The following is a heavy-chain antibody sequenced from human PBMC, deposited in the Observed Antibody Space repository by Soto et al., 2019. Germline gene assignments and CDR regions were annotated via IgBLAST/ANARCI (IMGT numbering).Heavy chain of an antibody. CDR1: GGSISSYY. V-gene: IGHV4-59*01. D-gene: IGHD3-22*01. CDR2: IYYSGST. CDR3: ARAPQWLSGFFDY. J-gene: IGHJ4*02. Sequence: SETLSLTCTVSGGSISSYYWSWIRQPPGKGLEWIGYIYYSGSTNYNPSLKSRVTISVDTSKNQFSLKLSSVTAADTAVYYCARAPQWLSGFFDYWGQGTLVTVSS.